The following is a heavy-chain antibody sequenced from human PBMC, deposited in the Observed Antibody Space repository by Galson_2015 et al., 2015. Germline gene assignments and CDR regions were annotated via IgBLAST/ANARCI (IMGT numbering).Heavy chain of an antibody. Sequence: SLRLSCAVSGFTFSNYWMHWVRQVPGKGLVWVSRISSDGTTTRYADSVKSRFTISRDNAKNSLYLQMNSLGAEDTAVYYCARQILDYDFWSGYYPTNLDYWGQGTLVTVSS. CDR1: GFTFSNYW. J-gene: IGHJ4*02. D-gene: IGHD3-3*01. CDR3: ARQILDYDFWSGYYPTNLDY. V-gene: IGHV3-74*01. CDR2: ISSDGTTT.